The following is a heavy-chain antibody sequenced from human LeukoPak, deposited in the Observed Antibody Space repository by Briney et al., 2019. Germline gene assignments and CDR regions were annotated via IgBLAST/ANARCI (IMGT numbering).Heavy chain of an antibody. V-gene: IGHV1-69*06. CDR3: ARDNNAIFGVDYFDY. Sequence: ASVKVSCKASGGTFSSYAISWVRQAPGQGLEWMGGIIPIFGTANYAQKFQGRVTITADKSTSTAYMELSSLRSEDTAVYYCARDNNAIFGVDYFDYWGQGTLVTVSS. CDR2: IIPIFGTA. D-gene: IGHD3-3*01. J-gene: IGHJ4*02. CDR1: GGTFSSYA.